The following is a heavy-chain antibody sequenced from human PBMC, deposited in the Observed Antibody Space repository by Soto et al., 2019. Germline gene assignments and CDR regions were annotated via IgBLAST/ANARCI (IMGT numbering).Heavy chain of an antibody. J-gene: IGHJ6*02. V-gene: IGHV3-53*01. CDR3: VRDDYGMDV. Sequence: EVQLVESGGGLIQPGGSQRLSWAASGFIASSNYMSWVRQAPGKGLEWGSVIYSGGSKYYADSVKGRFTISRDNSKNTLYLQMNSLRAEDTAVYYCVRDDYGMDVWGQGTTVTVSS. CDR2: IYSGGSK. CDR1: GFIASSNY.